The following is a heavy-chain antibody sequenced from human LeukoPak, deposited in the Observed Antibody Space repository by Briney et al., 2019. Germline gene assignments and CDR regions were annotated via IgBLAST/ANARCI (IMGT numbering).Heavy chain of an antibody. D-gene: IGHD4-23*01. J-gene: IGHJ6*02. Sequence: GGSLRLSCAASGFTFSSYGMHWVRQPPGKGLEWVAVIWYDGSNKYCADSVKGRFTISRDNSKNTLYLQTNSLRADDTAVYYCARGPYYGGPGDYYYGMDVWGQGTTVTVSS. CDR3: ARGPYYGGPGDYYYGMDV. CDR2: IWYDGSNK. V-gene: IGHV3-33*01. CDR1: GFTFSSYG.